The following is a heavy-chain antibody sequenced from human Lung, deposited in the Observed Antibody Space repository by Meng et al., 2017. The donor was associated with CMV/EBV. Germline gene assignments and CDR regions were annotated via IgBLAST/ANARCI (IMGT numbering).Heavy chain of an antibody. CDR3: LRRSGGSV. Sequence: QLRESGPALVKPSATPSLTCAASGDSITNHNWWAWVRQPPGKGLEWIGEIPHRGSSAYNPSLKSRVSMSIDKSKNQFSLKLTSVTAADTAVYHCLRRSGGSVWGQGTLVTVSS. V-gene: IGHV4-4*02. D-gene: IGHD3-10*01. CDR2: IPHRGSS. J-gene: IGHJ1*01. CDR1: GDSITNHNW.